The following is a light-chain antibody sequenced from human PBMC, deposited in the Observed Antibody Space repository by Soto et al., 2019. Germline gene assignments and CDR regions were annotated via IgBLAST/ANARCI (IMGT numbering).Light chain of an antibody. CDR3: QQYNSDSGT. V-gene: IGKV1-5*01. J-gene: IGKJ2*01. CDR2: DAS. CDR1: QSISSW. Sequence: DIQMTQSPSTLSASVGDRVTITCRASQSISSWLAWYQQKPGKAPKLLIYDASSLESGVPSRFSGSGSGTEFTLTISRLQPDEFATYYCQQYNSDSGTFGQGTKLEIK.